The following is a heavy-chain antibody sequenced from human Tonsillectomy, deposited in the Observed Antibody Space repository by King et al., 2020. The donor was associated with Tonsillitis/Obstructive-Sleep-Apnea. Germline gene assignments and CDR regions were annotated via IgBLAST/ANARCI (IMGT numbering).Heavy chain of an antibody. J-gene: IGHJ5*02. Sequence: VQLVESGGGLVKPGGSLRLSCAAPGFTFSNAWMSWVRQAPGKGLEWVGRIKSKTDGGTTDYAAPVKGRFTISRDDSKNTLYLQMNSLKTEDTAVYYCTTGLGRVFGGFDPWGQGTLVTVSS. D-gene: IGHD3-16*01. CDR3: TTGLGRVFGGFDP. CDR2: IKSKTDGGTT. CDR1: GFTFSNAW. V-gene: IGHV3-15*01.